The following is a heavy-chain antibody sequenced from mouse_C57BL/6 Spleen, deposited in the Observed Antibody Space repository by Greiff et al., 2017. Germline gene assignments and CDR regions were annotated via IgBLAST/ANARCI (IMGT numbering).Heavy chain of an antibody. D-gene: IGHD1-1*01. Sequence: VKLVESGAELVKPGASVKISCKASGYAFSSYWMNWVKQRPGKGLEWIGQIYPGDGDTNYNGKFKGKATLTADKSSSTAYMQLSSLTSEDSAVYFCARSYYYGSSSDYWGQGTTLTVSS. CDR1: GYAFSSYW. CDR3: ARSYYYGSSSDY. CDR2: IYPGDGDT. J-gene: IGHJ2*01. V-gene: IGHV1-80*01.